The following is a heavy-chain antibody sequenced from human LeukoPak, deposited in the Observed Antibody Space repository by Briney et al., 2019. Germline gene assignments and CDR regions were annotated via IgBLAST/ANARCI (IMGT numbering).Heavy chain of an antibody. Sequence: ASVKVSCKASGYTVTSYGISWVRQAPGQGLEWMGWISAYNGNTNYAQKLQGRVTMTTDTSTSTAYMELRSLRSDDTAVYYCARADYLYGSGSCLLDYWGQGTLVTVSS. J-gene: IGHJ4*02. D-gene: IGHD3-10*01. V-gene: IGHV1-18*01. CDR2: ISAYNGNT. CDR3: ARADYLYGSGSCLLDY. CDR1: GYTVTSYG.